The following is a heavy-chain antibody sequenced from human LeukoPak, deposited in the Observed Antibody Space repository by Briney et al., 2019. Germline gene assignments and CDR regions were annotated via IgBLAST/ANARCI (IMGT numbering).Heavy chain of an antibody. J-gene: IGHJ5*02. V-gene: IGHV1-18*01. D-gene: IGHD1-26*01. Sequence: ASVKVSCKASGYTFTSYGISWVRQAPGQGLEWMGWISAYNGNTNYAQKLQGRVTMTTDTSTSTAYMELRSLRSDDTAVYYCARESPPIVGATDWFDPWGQGTLVTVSS. CDR1: GYTFTSYG. CDR2: ISAYNGNT. CDR3: ARESPPIVGATDWFDP.